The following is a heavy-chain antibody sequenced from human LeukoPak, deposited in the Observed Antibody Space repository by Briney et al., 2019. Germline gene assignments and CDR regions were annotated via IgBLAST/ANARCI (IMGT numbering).Heavy chain of an antibody. CDR3: ARDLYHGSDE. J-gene: IGHJ4*02. D-gene: IGHD3-10*01. CDR2: ISGGGEVT. Sequence: PGGSLRLSCAASGFTFSSYGMSWVRQAPGKGLEWVSAISGGGEVTHYADSVKGRFTISRDNAKNTLYLQMNTPRVEDAAVYYCARDLYHGSDEWGQGTLVTVSS. CDR1: GFTFSSYG. V-gene: IGHV3-23*01.